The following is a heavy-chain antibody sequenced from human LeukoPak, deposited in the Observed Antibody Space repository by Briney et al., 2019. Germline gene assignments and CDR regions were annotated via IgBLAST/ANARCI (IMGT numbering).Heavy chain of an antibody. J-gene: IGHJ4*02. D-gene: IGHD1-14*01. Sequence: ASVKVSCKASGYTFTGYYMHWVRQAPGQGLEWMGWMNPNSGNTGYAQKFQGRVTMTRNTSISTAYMELSSLRSEDTAVYYCARGSFGPEDYWGQGTLVTVSS. CDR1: GYTFTGYY. V-gene: IGHV1-8*02. CDR3: ARGSFGPEDY. CDR2: MNPNSGNT.